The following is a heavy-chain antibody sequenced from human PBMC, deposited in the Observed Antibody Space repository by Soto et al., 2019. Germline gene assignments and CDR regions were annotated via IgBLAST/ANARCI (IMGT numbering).Heavy chain of an antibody. Sequence: QVQLVQSGAEVKKPGSSVKVSCKASGGTFSSYTISWVRQAPGQGLEWMGRIIPILGIANYAQKFQGRVTITADKSTSTAYMELSSLRSEDTAVYYYASLRRRRRYAFDIWGQGTMVTVSS. J-gene: IGHJ3*02. V-gene: IGHV1-69*02. CDR2: IIPILGIA. D-gene: IGHD3-3*01. CDR3: ASLRRRRRYAFDI. CDR1: GGTFSSYT.